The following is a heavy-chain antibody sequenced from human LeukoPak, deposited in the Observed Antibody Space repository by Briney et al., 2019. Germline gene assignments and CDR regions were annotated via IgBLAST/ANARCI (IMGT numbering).Heavy chain of an antibody. Sequence: GGSLRLSCAASGFSFRTSTMNWVRQAPGKGLELVSSITSRGAYMFHVDSVQGRFTISRDNANISLFLQLSSLRAEDTAVYYCARGGGSLNFWGQGILVTVSP. CDR2: ITSRGAYM. V-gene: IGHV3-21*06. D-gene: IGHD1-26*01. CDR1: GFSFRTST. CDR3: ARGGGSLNF. J-gene: IGHJ4*02.